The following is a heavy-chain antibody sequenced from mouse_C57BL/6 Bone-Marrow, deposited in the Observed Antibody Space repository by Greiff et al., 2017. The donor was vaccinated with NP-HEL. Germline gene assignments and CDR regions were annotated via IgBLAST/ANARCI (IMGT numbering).Heavy chain of an antibody. J-gene: IGHJ4*01. D-gene: IGHD1-1*01. CDR1: GYTFTNYW. V-gene: IGHV1-63*01. CDR2: IYPGGGYT. CDR3: ARTGVATDYAMDY. Sequence: VQLQQSGAELVRPGTSVKMSCKASGYTFTNYWIGWAKQRPGHGLEWIGDIYPGGGYTNYNEKFKGKATLTADKSSSTAYMQFSSLTSEDSAIYYCARTGVATDYAMDYWGQGTSVTVSS.